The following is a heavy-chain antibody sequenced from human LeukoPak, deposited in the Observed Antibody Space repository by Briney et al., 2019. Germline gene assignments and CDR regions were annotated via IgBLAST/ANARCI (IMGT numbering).Heavy chain of an antibody. CDR2: IYYSGST. J-gene: IGHJ4*02. D-gene: IGHD3-22*01. V-gene: IGHV4-39*07. CDR3: AREEPIYYYDSSGYYPDY. CDR1: GGSISSSSYY. Sequence: PSETLSLTCTVSGGSISSSSYYWGWIRQPPGKGLEWIGSIYYSGSTYYNPSLKSRVTISVDTSKNQFSLKLSSVTAADTAVYYCAREEPIYYYDSSGYYPDYWGQGTLVTVSS.